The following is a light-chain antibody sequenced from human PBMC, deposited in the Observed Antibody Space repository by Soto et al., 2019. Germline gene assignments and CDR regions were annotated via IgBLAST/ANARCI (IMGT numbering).Light chain of an antibody. CDR3: QTWGTGIHWV. V-gene: IGLV4-69*01. J-gene: IGLJ3*02. CDR1: SGHSSYA. CDR2: LNSDGSH. Sequence: QSVLTQSPSASASLGASVKLTCTLSSGHSSYAIAWHQQQPEKGPRYLMKLNSDGSHSKGDGIPDRFSGSSSGAERYLTISSLQSEDEADYCCQTWGTGIHWVFGGGTKLTVL.